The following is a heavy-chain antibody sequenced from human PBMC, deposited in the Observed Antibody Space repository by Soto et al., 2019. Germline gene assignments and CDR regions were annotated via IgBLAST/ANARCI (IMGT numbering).Heavy chain of an antibody. J-gene: IGHJ5*02. Sequence: SETLSLTCTVSGDSISSVDHYWSWIRQPPGKGLEWMGYIYHSGSTRYNPSLNSRLTISIDTSTNRFSLNLTSVTAADTAVYFCARLRWETENNWFDPWGQGALVTVS. V-gene: IGHV4-30-4*01. CDR1: GDSISSVDHY. CDR2: IYHSGST. CDR3: ARLRWETENNWFDP. D-gene: IGHD1-26*01.